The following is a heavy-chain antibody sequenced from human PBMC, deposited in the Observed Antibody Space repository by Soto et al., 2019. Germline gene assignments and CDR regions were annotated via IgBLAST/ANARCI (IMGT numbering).Heavy chain of an antibody. CDR1: GFTLTSSA. D-gene: IGHD5-18*01. V-gene: IGHV1-58*02. Sequence: SVKVSCKASGFTLTSSAMQWVRQARGQRLEWIGWIVVGSGHTNYAQRFQERVTITRDMSTSTAYMELRSLRSEDTAVYYCAATTWIQLSHYAMDVWGQGTTVTVSS. CDR2: IVVGSGHT. J-gene: IGHJ6*02. CDR3: AATTWIQLSHYAMDV.